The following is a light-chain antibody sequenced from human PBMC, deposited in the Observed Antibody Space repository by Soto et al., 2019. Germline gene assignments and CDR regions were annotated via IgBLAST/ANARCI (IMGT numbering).Light chain of an antibody. CDR2: GAS. J-gene: IGKJ1*01. V-gene: IGKV3-20*01. CDR1: QSVSSSY. CDR3: QQYGRSPWT. Sequence: EIVLTQSPGTLSLSPWERVTLSCRASQSVSSSYLAWYQQKPGQAPRLLFYGASSRATGIPDRFSGSGSGTDFILTISRLEPDDFAVYYCQQYGRSPWTFGQGTKVDI.